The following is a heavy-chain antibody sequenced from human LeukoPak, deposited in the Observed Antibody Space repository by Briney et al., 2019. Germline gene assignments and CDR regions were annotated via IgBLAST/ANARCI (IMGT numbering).Heavy chain of an antibody. J-gene: IGHJ3*02. D-gene: IGHD2-15*01. CDR1: GFTFSSYN. CDR2: ISSSSNSI. Sequence: GGSLRLSCAASGFTFSSYNMNWVRQAPGKGLEWVSYISSSSNSIYYADSVKGRFTISRGNAKNSLHLQMNSLRDEDTAVYYCARGICSGGGCYSSRLAFDIWGQGTMVTVSS. V-gene: IGHV3-48*02. CDR3: ARGICSGGGCYSSRLAFDI.